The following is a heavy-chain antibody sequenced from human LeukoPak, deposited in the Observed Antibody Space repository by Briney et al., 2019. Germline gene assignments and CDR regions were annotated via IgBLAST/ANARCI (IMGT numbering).Heavy chain of an antibody. J-gene: IGHJ3*02. CDR3: AKEGRWLQLGGAFDI. CDR2: ISYDVSNR. V-gene: IGHV3-30*18. CDR1: GFTFNSYG. Sequence: GALRLSCAASGFTFNSYGMHWVRQAPGKGVEWVAFISYDVSNRYYADSVKGRFTISRDNSKNTLYLQMSSLRPEDTAVYYCAKEGRWLQLGGAFDIWGQGTMVTVSS. D-gene: IGHD5-24*01.